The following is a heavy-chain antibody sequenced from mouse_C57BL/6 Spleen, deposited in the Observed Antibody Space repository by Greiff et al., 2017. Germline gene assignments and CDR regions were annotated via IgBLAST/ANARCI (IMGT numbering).Heavy chain of an antibody. D-gene: IGHD1-1*01. CDR3: ARNSRGYYGSSPDY. V-gene: IGHV14-3*01. J-gene: IGHJ2*01. CDR2: IDPANGNT. CDR1: GFNIKNTY. Sequence: EVQLQQSVAELVRPGASVKLSCTASGFNIKNTYMPWVQQRPEQGLEWIGRIDPANGNTKYAPKFQGKATITADTPSNTTYLQLSSLTSEDAAIYYCARNSRGYYGSSPDYWGQGTTLTVSS.